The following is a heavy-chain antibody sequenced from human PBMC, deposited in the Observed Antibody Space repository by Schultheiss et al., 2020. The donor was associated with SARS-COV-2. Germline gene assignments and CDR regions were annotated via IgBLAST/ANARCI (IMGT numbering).Heavy chain of an antibody. J-gene: IGHJ5*02. CDR1: GFTFSSYG. CDR2: ISYDGSNK. V-gene: IGHV3-30*18. Sequence: GGSLRLSCAASGFTFSSYGMHWVRQAPGKGLEWVAVISYDGSNKYYADSVKGRFTISRDNSKNTLYLQMNSLRAEDTAVYYCAKQVTIFGVVKGDWFDPWGQGTLVTVSS. CDR3: AKQVTIFGVVKGDWFDP. D-gene: IGHD3-3*01.